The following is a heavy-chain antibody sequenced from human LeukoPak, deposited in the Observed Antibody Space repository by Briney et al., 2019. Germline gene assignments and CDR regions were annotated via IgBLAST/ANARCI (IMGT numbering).Heavy chain of an antibody. CDR1: GFIFNNYW. CDR3: ARIPYSGTWYWFDP. D-gene: IGHD6-13*01. V-gene: IGHV3-7*03. CDR2: IKQNGSKT. Sequence: GGSLRLSCAASGFIFNNYWMSWVRQAPGKGLEWVANIKQNGSKTYYADSVKGRFTISRDDAKNSLYPQMNSLRAEDTAVYYCARIPYSGTWYWFDPWGQGTLVTVSS. J-gene: IGHJ5*02.